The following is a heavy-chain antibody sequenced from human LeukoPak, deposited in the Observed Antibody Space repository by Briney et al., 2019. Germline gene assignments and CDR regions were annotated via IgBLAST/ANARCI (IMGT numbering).Heavy chain of an antibody. V-gene: IGHV1-18*01. CDR3: ARGALILRYFDWLLDYGMDV. Sequence: ASVKVSCKASGYTFTSYGISWVRQAPGQGLEWMGWISAYNGNTNYAQKLQGRVTMTTDTSTSTAYMELRSLRSDDTAVYYCARGALILRYFDWLLDYGMDVWGQGTTVTVS. CDR2: ISAYNGNT. D-gene: IGHD3-9*01. J-gene: IGHJ6*02. CDR1: GYTFTSYG.